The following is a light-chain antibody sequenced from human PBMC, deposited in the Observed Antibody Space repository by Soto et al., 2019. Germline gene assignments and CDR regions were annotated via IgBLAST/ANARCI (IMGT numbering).Light chain of an antibody. CDR3: QSADSSGTYVV. CDR1: ALPKQY. J-gene: IGLJ2*01. V-gene: IGLV3-25*03. Sequence: SYELTQAPSVSVSSGQTARITCSGDALPKQYAYWYQQKAGQAPVLVIYKDSERPSGIPERFSGSSSGTTVTLTISGVQAEDEADYYCQSADSSGTYVVFGGGTKLTVL. CDR2: KDS.